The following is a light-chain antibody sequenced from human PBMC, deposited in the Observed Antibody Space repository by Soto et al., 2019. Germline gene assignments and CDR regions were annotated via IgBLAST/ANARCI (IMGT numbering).Light chain of an antibody. CDR3: QQHHSSPHPYT. V-gene: IGKV3-20*01. Sequence: EIVMTQSPCTLSLSPGERATLSCRASQSVSSSYLFWYQQKPGQANRLLIYGASSRATGIPDRFSGSGSGTDFTLTISRREPEDFAVYYCQQHHSSPHPYTFGQGTKLEIK. J-gene: IGKJ2*01. CDR1: QSVSSSY. CDR2: GAS.